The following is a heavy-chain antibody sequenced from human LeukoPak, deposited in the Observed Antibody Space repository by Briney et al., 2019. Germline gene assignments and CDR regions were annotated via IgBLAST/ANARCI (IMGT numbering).Heavy chain of an antibody. CDR2: IYPGDSDT. J-gene: IGHJ4*02. Sequence: GESLKISCKGSGYTFTNYWIGWVRQMPGKVLEWMGIIYPGDSDTRYSPSFRGQVTISVDKSINAASLQWSSLKASDTAMYYCATRQTDGPYYWGQGTLVTVSS. CDR1: GYTFTNYW. CDR3: ATRQTDGPYY. V-gene: IGHV5-51*01.